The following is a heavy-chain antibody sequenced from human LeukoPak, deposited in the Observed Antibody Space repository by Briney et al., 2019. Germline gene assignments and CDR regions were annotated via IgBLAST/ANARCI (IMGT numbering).Heavy chain of an antibody. CDR2: ISAYNGNT. V-gene: IGHV1-18*01. CDR3: ARTYSSSSIGYYYYMDV. J-gene: IGHJ6*03. Sequence: ASVKVSCKASGYTFTSYGISWVRQAPGQGLEWMGWISAYNGNTNYAQKPQGRVTMTTDTSTSTAYMELRSLRYDDAAVYYCARTYSSSSIGYYYYMDVWGKGTTVTVSS. D-gene: IGHD6-13*01. CDR1: GYTFTSYG.